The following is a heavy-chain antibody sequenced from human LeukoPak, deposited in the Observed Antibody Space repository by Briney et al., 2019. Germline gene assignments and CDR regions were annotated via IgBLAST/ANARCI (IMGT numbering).Heavy chain of an antibody. V-gene: IGHV1-69*13. CDR3: ARYSYGSGGWYFDS. J-gene: IGHJ4*02. Sequence: ASVKVSCKASGGTFSSYGISWVRQAPGQGLEWMGGIIPKFGTPNYAQKIQGRVTITADESTSTAYMELSSLRCEDTAVYYCARYSYGSGGWYFDSWGQGTLVIVSS. CDR1: GGTFSSYG. CDR2: IIPKFGTP. D-gene: IGHD3-10*01.